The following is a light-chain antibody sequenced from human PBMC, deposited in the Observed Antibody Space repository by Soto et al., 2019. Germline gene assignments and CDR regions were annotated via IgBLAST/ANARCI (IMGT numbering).Light chain of an antibody. Sequence: EIVLTQSPGTLSLSPGERATLSCRASQSVDNDLAWYQQKPDQPPRLLIYDASTRATGIPDRFSGSGSGTDFTLTITRLEPEDFALYYCQQYGGSPITFGLGTRLEIK. CDR2: DAS. V-gene: IGKV3-20*01. J-gene: IGKJ5*01. CDR3: QQYGGSPIT. CDR1: QSVDND.